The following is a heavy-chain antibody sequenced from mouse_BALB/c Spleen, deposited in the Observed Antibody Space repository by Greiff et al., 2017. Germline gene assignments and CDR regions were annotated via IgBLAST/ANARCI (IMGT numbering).Heavy chain of an antibody. CDR2: ISSGGST. V-gene: IGHV5-6-5*01. D-gene: IGHD1-1*01. Sequence: EVQLQESGGGLVKPGGSLKLSCAASGFTFSSYAMSWVRQTPEKRLEWVASISSGGSTYDPDSVKGRFTISRDNARNILYLQMSSLRSEDTAMYYCAREDYYGSSYGYFDVWGAGTTVTVSS. J-gene: IGHJ1*01. CDR1: GFTFSSYA. CDR3: AREDYYGSSYGYFDV.